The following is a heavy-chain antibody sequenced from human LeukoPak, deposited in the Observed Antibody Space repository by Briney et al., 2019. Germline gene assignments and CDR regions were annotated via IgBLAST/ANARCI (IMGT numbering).Heavy chain of an antibody. CDR2: IRSKANSYAT. Sequence: GGSLRLSCGASGFTFSSFGMHWVRQASGKGLEWVGRIRSKANSYATAYAASVKGRFTISRDDSKNTAYLQMNSLTAEDTAVYYCARNEWLLQGNWFDSWGQGTLVTVSS. D-gene: IGHD3-3*01. CDR3: ARNEWLLQGNWFDS. J-gene: IGHJ5*01. CDR1: GFTFSSFG. V-gene: IGHV3-73*01.